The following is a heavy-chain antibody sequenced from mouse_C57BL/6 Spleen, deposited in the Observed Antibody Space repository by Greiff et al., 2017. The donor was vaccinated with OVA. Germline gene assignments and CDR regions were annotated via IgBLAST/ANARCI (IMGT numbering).Heavy chain of an antibody. Sequence: EVQLQQSGPELVKPGASVKISCKASGYSFTGYYMNWVKQSPEKSLEWIGEINPSTGGTTYNQKFKAKATLTVDKSSSTAYMQLKSLTSEDSAVYYCARFAYDYFDYWGQGTTLTVSS. CDR3: ARFAYDYFDY. V-gene: IGHV1-42*01. D-gene: IGHD6-5*01. J-gene: IGHJ2*01. CDR2: INPSTGGT. CDR1: GYSFTGYY.